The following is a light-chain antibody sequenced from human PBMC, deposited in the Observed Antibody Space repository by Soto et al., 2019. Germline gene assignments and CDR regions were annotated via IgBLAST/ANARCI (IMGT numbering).Light chain of an antibody. V-gene: IGLV2-8*01. CDR1: SSDVGAYNY. CDR2: EVS. J-gene: IGLJ3*02. CDR3: TSYAGSNISV. Sequence: QSALTQPPSASGSPGQSVTISCTGTSSDVGAYNYVSWYQQYPGKAPKLMIYEVSKRPSGVPDRSSGSKSGKTASLTVSGLQPEDEADYYCTSYAGSNISVFGGGTKLTVL.